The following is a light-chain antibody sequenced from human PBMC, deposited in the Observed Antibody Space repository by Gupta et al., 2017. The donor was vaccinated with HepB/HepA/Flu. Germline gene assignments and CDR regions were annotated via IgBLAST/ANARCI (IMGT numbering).Light chain of an antibody. CDR2: RNN. CDR3: SAWDARLSGWV. J-gene: IGLJ3*02. V-gene: IGLV1-47*01. Sequence: QSVLTQTPAVSTDPRQRVTSACSGSSPNIGSNYVYWYQQHPGTAPKLLIYRNNQRPSGVPDRFSGSKSGTSASLTISGLRAEDEADYYCSAWDARLSGWVFGGGTKLTVL. CDR1: SPNIGSNY.